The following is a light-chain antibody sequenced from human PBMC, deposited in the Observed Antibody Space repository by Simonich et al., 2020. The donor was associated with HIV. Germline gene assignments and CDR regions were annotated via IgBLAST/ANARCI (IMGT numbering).Light chain of an antibody. J-gene: IGLJ3*02. CDR2: DVS. Sequence: QSALTQPASVSGSPGQSITISCTGTSSEVGGYNYVSWYQQHPGKAPKLMIYDVSKRPSGVFNRFSGSKSGNTASLTISGLQAEDEADYYCSSYTSSSTRGVFGGGTKLTVL. CDR3: SSYTSSSTRGV. CDR1: SSEVGGYNY. V-gene: IGLV2-14*01.